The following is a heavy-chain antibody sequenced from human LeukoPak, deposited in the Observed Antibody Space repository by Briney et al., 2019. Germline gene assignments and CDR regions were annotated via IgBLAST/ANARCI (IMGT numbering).Heavy chain of an antibody. V-gene: IGHV3-30-3*01. CDR2: ISYDGSNK. Sequence: PGGSLRLSCAASGFTFSSYAMHWVRQAPGKGLEWVAVISYDGSNKYYADSVKGRFTISRDNSKNTLYLRMNSLRAEDTAVYYCARRMGATPSHQADYWGQGTLVTVSS. CDR3: ARRMGATPSHQADY. CDR1: GFTFSSYA. J-gene: IGHJ4*02. D-gene: IGHD1-26*01.